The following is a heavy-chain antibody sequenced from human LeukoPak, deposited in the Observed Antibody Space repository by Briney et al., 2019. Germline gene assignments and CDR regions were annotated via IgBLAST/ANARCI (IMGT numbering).Heavy chain of an antibody. J-gene: IGHJ4*02. CDR3: ARVIGERYFDSSSELSY. V-gene: IGHV1-46*01. CDR2: INPSGGST. Sequence: ASVKVSCKASGYTFTSYYMHWVRQAPGQGLEWMGIINPSGGSTSYAQKFQGRVTMTRDMSTSTVYMELSSLRSEDTAVYCCARVIGERYFDSSSELSYWGQGTLVTVSS. CDR1: GYTFTSYY. D-gene: IGHD3-9*01.